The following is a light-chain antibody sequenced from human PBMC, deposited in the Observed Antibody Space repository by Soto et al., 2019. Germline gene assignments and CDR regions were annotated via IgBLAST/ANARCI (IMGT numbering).Light chain of an antibody. CDR1: QSISSY. CDR2: ATS. CDR3: QQSDGTPPWT. V-gene: IGKV1-39*01. Sequence: DIHMTQSPSSLSASVGDRVIITCRASQSISSYLNWYQQKPWKAPELLIFATSSLQGGVPSRFSGSGSGTDFTLTISSLHPEDFATYYCQQSDGTPPWTFGPGTRVDIK. J-gene: IGKJ1*01.